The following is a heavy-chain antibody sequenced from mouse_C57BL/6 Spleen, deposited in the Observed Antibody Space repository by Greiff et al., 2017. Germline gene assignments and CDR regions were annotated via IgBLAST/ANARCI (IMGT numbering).Heavy chain of an antibody. Sequence: EVMLVESGGDLVKPGGSLKLSCAASGFTFSSYGMSWVRQTPDKRLEWVATISSGGSYTYYTDSVKGRFTISRDNAKNTPYLQMSSLKSEDTAMYNCARLDYYGSSSGFAYWGQGTLVTVSA. CDR2: ISSGGSYT. CDR1: GFTFSSYG. D-gene: IGHD1-1*01. V-gene: IGHV5-6*02. J-gene: IGHJ3*01. CDR3: ARLDYYGSSSGFAY.